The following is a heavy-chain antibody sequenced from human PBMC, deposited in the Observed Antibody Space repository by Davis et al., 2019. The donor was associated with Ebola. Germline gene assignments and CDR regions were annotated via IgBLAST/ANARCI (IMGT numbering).Heavy chain of an antibody. V-gene: IGHV4-39*01. CDR2: IYYSGST. J-gene: IGHJ4*02. Sequence: ESLKISCAASGFTFSSYSMNWVRQAPGKGLEWIGSIYYSGSTYYNPSLKSRVTISVDTSKNQFSLKLSSVTAADTAVYYCARRDYDSSGRFLVAFDYWGQGTLVTVSS. CDR3: ARRDYDSSGRFLVAFDY. CDR1: GFTFSSYSMN. D-gene: IGHD3-22*01.